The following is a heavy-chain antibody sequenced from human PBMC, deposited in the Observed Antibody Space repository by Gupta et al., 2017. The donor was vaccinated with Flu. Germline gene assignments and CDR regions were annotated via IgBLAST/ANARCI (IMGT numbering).Heavy chain of an antibody. D-gene: IGHD2-8*02. Sequence: VQSGAEVKKPGASVTVSCKASGYTFTTYYMHWVRQTPGQGLEWVGVINSSGGTTAYAQKFQGRVTMTRDTSTSTVYMELSSLRSEDTAVYYCARGLGQGCCTGGRCYSDYWGQGTLVTVSS. V-gene: IGHV1-46*01. CDR2: INSSGGTT. CDR3: ARGLGQGCCTGGRCYSDY. CDR1: GYTFTTYY. J-gene: IGHJ4*02.